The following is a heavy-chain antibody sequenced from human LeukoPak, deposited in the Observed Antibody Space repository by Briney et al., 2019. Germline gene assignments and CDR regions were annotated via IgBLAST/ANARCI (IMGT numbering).Heavy chain of an antibody. CDR1: GYTFTGYY. V-gene: IGHV1-2*02. CDR2: INPNSGGT. CDR3: ARVRGYDSDDY. D-gene: IGHD5-12*01. Sequence: GASVKVSCKASGYTFTGYYMHWVRQAPGQGLEWMGWINPNSGGTKYAQKFQGRVTMTRDTSISTAYMELSRLRSDDTAVYYCARVRGYDSDDYWGQGTLVTVSS. J-gene: IGHJ4*02.